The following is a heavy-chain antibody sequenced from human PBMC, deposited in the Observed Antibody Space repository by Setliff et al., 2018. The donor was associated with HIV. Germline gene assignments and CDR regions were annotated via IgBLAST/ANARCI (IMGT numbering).Heavy chain of an antibody. V-gene: IGHV1-18*01. CDR3: ARDANYGSSGYDREYFDY. J-gene: IGHJ4*02. CDR1: GYTFMNYG. CDR2: ISAYDDNT. Sequence: ASVKVSCKASGYTFMNYGLSWVRQAPGQGLEWMGWISAYDDNTYYVQKFQGRVTMTRDTSISTVYMELTSLRSDDTAIYYCARDANYGSSGYDREYFDYWGQGTLVTVSS. D-gene: IGHD5-12*01.